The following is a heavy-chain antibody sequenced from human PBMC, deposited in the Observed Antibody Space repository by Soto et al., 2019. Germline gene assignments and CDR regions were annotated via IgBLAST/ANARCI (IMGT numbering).Heavy chain of an antibody. D-gene: IGHD2-15*01. CDR1: GFTFSSYA. Sequence: GGSLRLSCAASGFTFSSYAMSWVRQAPGKGLEWVSAISGSGGSTYYADSVKGRFTISRDNSKNTLYLQMNSLRAEDTAVYYCAKDLYCSVCSCYSGYYYYMDGWGQGSTVTVSS. CDR2: ISGSGGST. V-gene: IGHV3-23*01. J-gene: IGHJ6*03. CDR3: AKDLYCSVCSCYSGYYYYMDG.